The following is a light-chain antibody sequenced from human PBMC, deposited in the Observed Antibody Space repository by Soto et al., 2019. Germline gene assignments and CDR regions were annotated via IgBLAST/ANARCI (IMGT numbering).Light chain of an antibody. J-gene: IGKJ5*01. CDR1: QSVKTF. CDR2: DAS. CDR3: QQRSNWPPIT. V-gene: IGKV3-11*01. Sequence: TQSPSTLSASVGDRVTITCRASQSVKTFLVWYQQRPGQAPRLLIYDASHRAAGIPARFSGSGFGTDFTLTISSLEPEDAAVYYCQQRSNWPPITFGQGTRWRL.